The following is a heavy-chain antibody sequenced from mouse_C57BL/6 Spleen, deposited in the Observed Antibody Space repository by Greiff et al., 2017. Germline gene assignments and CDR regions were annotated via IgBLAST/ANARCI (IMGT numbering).Heavy chain of an antibody. V-gene: IGHV1-76*01. Sequence: QVQLQQSGAELVRPGASVKLSCKASGYTFTDYYINWVKQRPGQGLEWIARIYPGSGNTYYNEKFKGKATLTAEKSSSIAYMQLSSLTSEDSAVYFVARGADYYGSSPYWYFEVWGTGATVTVSS. CDR2: IYPGSGNT. D-gene: IGHD1-1*01. CDR1: GYTFTDYY. J-gene: IGHJ1*03. CDR3: ARGADYYGSSPYWYFEV.